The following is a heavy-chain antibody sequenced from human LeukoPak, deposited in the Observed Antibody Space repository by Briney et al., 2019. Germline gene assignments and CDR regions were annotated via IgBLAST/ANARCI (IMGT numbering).Heavy chain of an antibody. CDR3: AKDMGYSSSFDY. V-gene: IGHV3-9*01. Sequence: PGGSLRLSCAASGFTFNTYWMHWVRHAPGKGLEWVSGISWNSGSIGYADSVKGRFTISRDNAKNSLYLQMNSLRAEDTALYYCAKDMGYSSSFDYWGQGTLVTVSS. CDR2: ISWNSGSI. D-gene: IGHD6-13*01. J-gene: IGHJ4*02. CDR1: GFTFNTYW.